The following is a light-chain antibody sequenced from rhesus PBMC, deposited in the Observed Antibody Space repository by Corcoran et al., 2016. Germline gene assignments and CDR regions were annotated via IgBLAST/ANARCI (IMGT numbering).Light chain of an antibody. CDR1: SLKTYY. J-gene: IGLJ1*01. Sequence: SSGLTQEPTLSVALGHTVRMTCQGDSLKTYYASWYQQKPGQVPVLGIYGNTNRPSGLPGRFSGSWSGNTGSLTITGAQVEDEADYYCGSWDNSGNHYIFGAGPRLTVL. CDR3: GSWDNSGNHYI. V-gene: IGLV3S11*01. CDR2: GNT.